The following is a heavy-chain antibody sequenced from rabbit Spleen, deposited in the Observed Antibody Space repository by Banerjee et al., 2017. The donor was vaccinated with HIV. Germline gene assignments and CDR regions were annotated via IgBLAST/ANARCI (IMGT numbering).Heavy chain of an antibody. Sequence: QEQLEESGGGLVKPEGSLTLTCKASGVSFSEKAVMCWVRQAPGKGLEWIACINAVTGKAVYASWAKGRFTFSKTSSTTVTLQMTSLTAADTATYFCVRDQAGYDGYGPYYFNLWGPGTLVTVS. J-gene: IGHJ4*01. CDR1: GVSFSEKAV. CDR2: INAVTGKA. V-gene: IGHV1S45*01. D-gene: IGHD6-1*01. CDR3: VRDQAGYDGYGPYYFNL.